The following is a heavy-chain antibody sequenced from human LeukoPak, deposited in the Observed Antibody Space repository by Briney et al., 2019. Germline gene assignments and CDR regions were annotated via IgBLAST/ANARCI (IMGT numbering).Heavy chain of an antibody. CDR3: ARGWAAIDS. CDR2: IGQDGSEK. CDR1: GFTFSSYA. V-gene: IGHV3-7*04. Sequence: GGSLRLSCAASGFTFSSYAMTWVRQAPGKGLEWVANIGQDGSEKYYLDSVKGRFTISRDNAKNSLYLQMNSLRAEDTAVYYCARGWAAIDSWGQGTLVTVSS. J-gene: IGHJ4*02. D-gene: IGHD5-18*01.